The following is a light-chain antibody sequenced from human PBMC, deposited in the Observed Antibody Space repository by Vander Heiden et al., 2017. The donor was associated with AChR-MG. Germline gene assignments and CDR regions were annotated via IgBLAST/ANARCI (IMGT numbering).Light chain of an antibody. V-gene: IGLV2-8*01. CDR1: SSYVGSDNY. CDR2: GVN. Sequence: PALPQPPSACGSLGQSVAVSSTGASSYVGSDNYVSWYQQPPGKTPNLVVFGVNRRPSGVPHRFSGSKSGNTASVTVTGLQAEDEADYYCRSEAGSNNLGVFGGGTKLTVL. CDR3: RSEAGSNNLGV. J-gene: IGLJ2*01.